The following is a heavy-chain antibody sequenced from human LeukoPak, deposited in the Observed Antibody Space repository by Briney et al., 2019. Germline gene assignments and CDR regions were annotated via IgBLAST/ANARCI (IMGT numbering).Heavy chain of an antibody. CDR1: GFTFSSYA. V-gene: IGHV3-30-3*01. J-gene: IGHJ4*02. Sequence: GRSLRLSCAASGFTFSSYAMHWVRQAPGKGLEWVAVISYDGSNKYYADSVKGRFTISRDNSKNTLYLQMNSLRAEDTAVYYCAREFSGYSYGSVGSDYWGQGTLVTVSS. D-gene: IGHD5-18*01. CDR3: AREFSGYSYGSVGSDY. CDR2: ISYDGSNK.